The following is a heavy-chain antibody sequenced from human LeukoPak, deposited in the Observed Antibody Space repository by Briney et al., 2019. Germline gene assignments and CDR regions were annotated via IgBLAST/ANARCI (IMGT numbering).Heavy chain of an antibody. CDR2: IYPSGST. CDR3: ARASGSYLGNAFDI. D-gene: IGHD1-26*01. J-gene: IGHJ3*02. Sequence: SETLSLTCSVSGGSISSGSYYWSWIRQPAGKGLEWIGRIYPSGSTNYNPSLKSRVTISVDTSKNQFSLKLSSVTAADTAVYYCARASGSYLGNAFDIWGQGTMVTVSS. CDR1: GGSISSGSYY. V-gene: IGHV4-61*02.